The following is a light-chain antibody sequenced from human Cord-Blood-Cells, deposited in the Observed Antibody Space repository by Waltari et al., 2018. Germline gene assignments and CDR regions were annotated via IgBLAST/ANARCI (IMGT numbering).Light chain of an antibody. J-gene: IGLJ3*02. CDR3: QTWGTGIQV. Sequence: QLVLPQSPSASASLGASVKLTCTLSSGHSSYAIAWHTQQPEKGPRYLMKLNSDGSHSKGDGIPDRFSGSSSGAERYLTISSLQSEDEADYYCQTWGTGIQVFGGGTKLTVL. CDR2: LNSDGSH. CDR1: SGHSSYA. V-gene: IGLV4-69*01.